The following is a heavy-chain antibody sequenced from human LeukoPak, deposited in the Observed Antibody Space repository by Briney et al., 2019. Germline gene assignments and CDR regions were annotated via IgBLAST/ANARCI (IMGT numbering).Heavy chain of an antibody. CDR1: GFTFSSCA. J-gene: IGHJ4*02. CDR2: ISGSGGST. Sequence: PGGSLRLSCAASGFTFSSCAMNWVRQAPGKGLKWVSAISGSGGSTYYADSVRGRFTISRDNSKNTLYLQMNSLRAEDTAVYYCARGWDGYNVDYWGQGTLVTVSS. V-gene: IGHV3-23*01. CDR3: ARGWDGYNVDY. D-gene: IGHD5-24*01.